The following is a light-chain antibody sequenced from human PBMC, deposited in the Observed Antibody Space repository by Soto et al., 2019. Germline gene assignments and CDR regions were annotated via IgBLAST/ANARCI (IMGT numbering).Light chain of an antibody. Sequence: LTQPASVSGSPGQSSTISCPGTSSDGGGYDLVSWYQQHPGKAPKLMIFEDTARPSGISNRFSGSKSGDTASLTISRLQAEDEAHYYCCSYAGSRTFVFGGGTKVTVL. J-gene: IGLJ3*02. CDR3: CSYAGSRTFV. CDR1: SSDGGGYDL. CDR2: EDT. V-gene: IGLV2-23*02.